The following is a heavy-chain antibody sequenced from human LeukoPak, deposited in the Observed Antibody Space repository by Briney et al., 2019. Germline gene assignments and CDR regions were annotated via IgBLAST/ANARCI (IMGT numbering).Heavy chain of an antibody. CDR3: ARFHDSSGYYYGGSYFDY. CDR2: INPSGGST. CDR1: GYTFISYG. J-gene: IGHJ4*02. Sequence: ASVKVSCKASGYTFISYGISWVRQAPGQGLEWMGIINPSGGSTSYAQKFQGRVTMTRDMSTSTVYMELSSLRSEDTAVYYCARFHDSSGYYYGGSYFDYWGQGTLVTVSS. D-gene: IGHD3-22*01. V-gene: IGHV1-46*01.